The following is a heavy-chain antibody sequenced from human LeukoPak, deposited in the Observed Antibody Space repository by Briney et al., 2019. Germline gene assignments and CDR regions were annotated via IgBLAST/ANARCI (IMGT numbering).Heavy chain of an antibody. J-gene: IGHJ6*03. V-gene: IGHV3-15*01. CDR1: GFAFRNAW. CDR2: IKSKTDGATT. D-gene: IGHD3-3*01. Sequence: GGSLRLSCVASGFAFRNAWMSWVRQAPGKGLEGVGCIKSKTDGATTDYAAPVKGRFTVSRDDSKNTLYLQMNSLRTEDTAVYYCARGQRAHVEWSNYMDVWGKGTTVIVSS. CDR3: ARGQRAHVEWSNYMDV.